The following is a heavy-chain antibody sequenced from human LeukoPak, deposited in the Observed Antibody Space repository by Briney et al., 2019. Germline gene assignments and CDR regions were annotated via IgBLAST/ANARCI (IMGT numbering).Heavy chain of an antibody. J-gene: IGHJ6*02. CDR1: GGTFSSYA. V-gene: IGHV1-69*04. CDR2: IIPILGIA. D-gene: IGHD2-2*01. Sequence: ASVKVSCKASGGTFSSYAISWVRQAPGQGLEWMGRIIPILGIANYAQKFQGRVTITADKSTSTAYMELSSLRSEDTAVYYCARDGRAVVPAAINYGMDVWGQGTTVTVSS. CDR3: ARDGRAVVPAAINYGMDV.